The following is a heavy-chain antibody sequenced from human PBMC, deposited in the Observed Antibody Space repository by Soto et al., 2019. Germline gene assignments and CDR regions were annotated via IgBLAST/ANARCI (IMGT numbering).Heavy chain of an antibody. J-gene: IGHJ3*01. CDR1: GYTFTVFY. CDR3: ARDDGGRLKSAFDL. V-gene: IGHV1-2*02. CDR2: INPVSGGT. Sequence: QEQLVQSGAEVKKPGASVTVSCKASGYTFTVFYLHWVRQAPGQGPEWMGWINPVSGGTIYSQKFVGRVTMTRDTSLNTVYMDLSGLRSDDTAVYYCARDDGGRLKSAFDLWGQWTMVTVSS. D-gene: IGHD1-26*01.